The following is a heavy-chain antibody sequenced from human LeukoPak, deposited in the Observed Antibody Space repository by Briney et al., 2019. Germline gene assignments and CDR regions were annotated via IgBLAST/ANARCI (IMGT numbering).Heavy chain of an antibody. CDR3: AKDARGYSYGYEGWLDP. J-gene: IGHJ5*02. CDR2: ISWNSGSI. D-gene: IGHD5-18*01. V-gene: IGHV3-9*01. CDR1: GFTFDDYA. Sequence: GGSLRLSCAASGFTFDDYAMHWVRQAPGKGLEWVSGISWNSGSIGYADSVKGRFTISRDNAKNSLYLQMNSLRAEDTALYYCAKDARGYSYGYEGWLDPWGQGTLVTVSS.